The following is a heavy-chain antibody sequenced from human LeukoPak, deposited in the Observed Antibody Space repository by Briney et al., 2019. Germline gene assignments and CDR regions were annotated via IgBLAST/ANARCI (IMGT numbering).Heavy chain of an antibody. Sequence: GSLRLSCAASGFTFSTYWMTWVRQAPGKGLEWVANIKQDGSEKYYVDSVKGRFTISRDNAKNSLYLQMNSLRAEDTAVYYCAREFGWELPGFDYWGQGTLVTVSS. CDR2: IKQDGSEK. CDR1: GFTFSTYW. V-gene: IGHV3-7*01. D-gene: IGHD1-26*01. CDR3: AREFGWELPGFDY. J-gene: IGHJ4*02.